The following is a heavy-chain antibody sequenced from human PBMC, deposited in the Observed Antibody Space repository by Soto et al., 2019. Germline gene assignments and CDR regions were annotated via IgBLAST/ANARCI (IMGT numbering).Heavy chain of an antibody. D-gene: IGHD3-10*02. CDR2: IHAGSDNT. J-gene: IGHJ6*02. V-gene: IGHV1-3*01. Sequence: QVQFVQSGTEVKEPGASVRVSCTASGSTFTAITLHWVRQAPAQRLEWMGCIHAGSDNTEYSQKFQDRLTITRDTSATIVYMDLSSLRSEDTALYYCARDYVKYGMAVWGQGTTVTV. CDR3: ARDYVKYGMAV. CDR1: GSTFTAIT.